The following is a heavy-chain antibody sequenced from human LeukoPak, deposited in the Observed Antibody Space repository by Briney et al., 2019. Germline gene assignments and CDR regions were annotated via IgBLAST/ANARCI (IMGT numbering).Heavy chain of an antibody. CDR2: ISSSGSTI. D-gene: IGHD5-12*01. CDR3: ARDRDYLVATEYMWFDP. Sequence: PGGSLRLSCAASGFTFGDYYMSWIHQAPGKGLEWVSYISSSGSTIYYADSVKGRFTISRDNAKNSLYLQMNSLRAEDTAVYYCARDRDYLVATEYMWFDPWGQGTLVTVSS. J-gene: IGHJ5*02. CDR1: GFTFGDYY. V-gene: IGHV3-11*01.